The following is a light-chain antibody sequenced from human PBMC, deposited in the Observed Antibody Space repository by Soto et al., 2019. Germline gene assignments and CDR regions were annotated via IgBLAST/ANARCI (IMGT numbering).Light chain of an antibody. CDR3: QQCGGSPLFS. V-gene: IGKV3-20*01. CDR1: ESVTSSC. J-gene: IGKJ3*01. Sequence: EIVLTQSPGTLSLSPGERATLSCTASESVTSSCLAWYQRKPGQAPRLLMHTTSIGATDIPDRFSGTGSGTDFTLTISRLEPEDSAVYYCQQCGGSPLFSFGPGTRVDI. CDR2: TTS.